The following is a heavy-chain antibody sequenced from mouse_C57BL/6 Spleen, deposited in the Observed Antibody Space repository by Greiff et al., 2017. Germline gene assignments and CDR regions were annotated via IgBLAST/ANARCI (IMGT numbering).Heavy chain of an antibody. V-gene: IGHV1-64*01. CDR3: ARWTVVATGYFDY. Sequence: VKLQQPGAELVKPGASVKLSCKASGYTFTSYWMHWVKQRPGQGLEWIGMIHPNSGSTNYNEKFKSKATLTVDKSSSTAYMQLSSLTSEDSAVYYCARWTVVATGYFDYWGQGTTLTVSS. CDR2: IHPNSGST. D-gene: IGHD1-1*01. J-gene: IGHJ2*01. CDR1: GYTFTSYW.